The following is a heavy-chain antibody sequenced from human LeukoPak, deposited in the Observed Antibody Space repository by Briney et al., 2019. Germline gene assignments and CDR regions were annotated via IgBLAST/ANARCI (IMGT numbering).Heavy chain of an antibody. V-gene: IGHV4-39*07. CDR1: GGSISSSSYY. CDR3: ARQRNSGWFS. J-gene: IGHJ5*02. CDR2: IYYSGST. D-gene: IGHD6-19*01. Sequence: PSETLSLTCTVSGGSISSSSYYWGWIRQPPGKGLEWIGNIYYSGSTYYNPSLKSRVTISLDTSKNQFSLKLSSVTAADTAVYYCARQRNSGWFSWGQGTLVTVSS.